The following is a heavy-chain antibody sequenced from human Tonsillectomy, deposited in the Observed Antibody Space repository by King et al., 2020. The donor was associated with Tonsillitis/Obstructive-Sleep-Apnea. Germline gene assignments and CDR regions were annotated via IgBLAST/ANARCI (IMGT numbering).Heavy chain of an antibody. J-gene: IGHJ6*02. Sequence: QLVQSGGGVVQPGRSLRLSCAASGFKFSSYGMHWVRQAPGKGLEWVAVIWYDGTNKYYADSVKGRFTISRDNSKNTLYLQMNSLRAEDTAVYYCARDSRQYTPIYFYFGMDVWGQGTTVTVSS. V-gene: IGHV3-33*01. CDR1: GFKFSSYG. D-gene: IGHD2/OR15-2a*01. CDR3: ARDSRQYTPIYFYFGMDV. CDR2: IWYDGTNK.